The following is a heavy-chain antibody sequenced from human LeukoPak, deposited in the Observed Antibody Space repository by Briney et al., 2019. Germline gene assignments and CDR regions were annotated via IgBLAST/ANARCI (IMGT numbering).Heavy chain of an antibody. J-gene: IGHJ4*02. CDR3: ARVVPSGSYDAYFDY. V-gene: IGHV1-69*13. CDR2: IIPIFGTA. CDR1: GGTFSSYA. Sequence: ASVKVSCTASGGTFSSYAISWVRQAPGQGLEWMGGIIPIFGTANYAQKFQGRVTITADESTSTAYMELSSLRSEDTAVYYCARVVPSGSYDAYFDYWGQGTLVTVSS. D-gene: IGHD1-26*01.